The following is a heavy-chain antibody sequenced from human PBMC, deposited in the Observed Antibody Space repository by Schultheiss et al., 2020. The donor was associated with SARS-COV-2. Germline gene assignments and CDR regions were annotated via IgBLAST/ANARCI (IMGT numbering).Heavy chain of an antibody. J-gene: IGHJ6*02. D-gene: IGHD2-21*01. V-gene: IGHV3-48*02. Sequence: GGSLRLSCAASGFTFSSYAMSWVRQAPGKGLEWIAYISGSGTTMYHADSVQGRFIISRDNAKNSLYLQMNSLRDEDTAVYYCAKEVNHYYYFAMDVWGQGTTVTVSS. CDR3: AKEVNHYYYFAMDV. CDR1: GFTFSSYA. CDR2: ISGSGTTM.